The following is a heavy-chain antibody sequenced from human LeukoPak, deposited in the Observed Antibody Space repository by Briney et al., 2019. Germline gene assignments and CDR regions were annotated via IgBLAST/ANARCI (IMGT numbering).Heavy chain of an antibody. V-gene: IGHV4-34*01. CDR1: GGSFSGYY. J-gene: IGHJ4*02. Sequence: SETLSLTCAVYGGSFSGYYWSWIRQPPGKGLGWIGEINHSGSTNYNPSLKRRVTISVDTSKNQFSLKLSSVTAADTAVYYCASESVAVALPDYWGQGTLVTVSS. CDR3: ASESVAVALPDY. CDR2: INHSGST. D-gene: IGHD6-19*01.